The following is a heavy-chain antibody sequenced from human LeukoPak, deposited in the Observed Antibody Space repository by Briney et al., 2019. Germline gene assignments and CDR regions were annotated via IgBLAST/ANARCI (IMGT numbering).Heavy chain of an antibody. CDR1: GDSISNYY. V-gene: IGHV4-59*01. J-gene: IGHJ6*02. D-gene: IGHD6-19*01. Sequence: SETLSLTCTVSGDSISNYYWSWIRQPPGKGLEWIGWIYYTGSTNYNPSLKSRVTISIDTSKNQLSLKLSSVTAADTAVYYCARDGGPIAVAGFVVDYYYYGMDVWGQGTTVTVSS. CDR2: IYYTGST. CDR3: ARDGGPIAVAGFVVDYYYYGMDV.